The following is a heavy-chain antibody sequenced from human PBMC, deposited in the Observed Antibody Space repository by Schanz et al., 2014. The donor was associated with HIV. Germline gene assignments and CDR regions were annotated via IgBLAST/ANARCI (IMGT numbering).Heavy chain of an antibody. Sequence: QVQLAESGGGVVQPGGSLRLSCAASGFTFSDYYMSWIRQAPGKGLEWVSYISSSGSTIYYADSVEGRFTVSRDNAKNSLFLQMNSLRVEDTAVFYCAREVLVAGRSYSYYGMDVWGQGTTVTVSS. CDR2: ISSSGSTI. J-gene: IGHJ6*02. CDR1: GFTFSDYY. D-gene: IGHD6-19*01. CDR3: AREVLVAGRSYSYYGMDV. V-gene: IGHV3-11*04.